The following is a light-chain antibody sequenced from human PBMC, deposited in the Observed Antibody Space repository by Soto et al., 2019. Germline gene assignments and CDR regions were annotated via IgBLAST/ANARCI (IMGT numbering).Light chain of an antibody. J-gene: IGLJ2*01. Sequence: QSALTQPASASGSPGQSITISCTGTSSDVGGYNYVSWYQQHPGKAPKLMIYDVTNRPSGVSNRFSGSKSGNTASLTISGLQAEDEADYYCSSYASSSTLAVVFGGGTKLTVL. V-gene: IGLV2-14*01. CDR3: SSYASSSTLAVV. CDR2: DVT. CDR1: SSDVGGYNY.